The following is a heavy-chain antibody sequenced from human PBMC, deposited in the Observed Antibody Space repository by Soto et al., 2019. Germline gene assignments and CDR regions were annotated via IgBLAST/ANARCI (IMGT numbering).Heavy chain of an antibody. V-gene: IGHV1-2*04. CDR3: ARGDSTDCSNGVCSFFYNHDMDV. D-gene: IGHD2-8*01. Sequence: ASVKVSCKASGYSFTDYHIHWVRQAPGQGLEWLGRINPKSGGTSTAQKFQGWVTMTTDTSISTASMELTRLTSDDTAIYHCARGDSTDCSNGVCSFFYNHDMDVWGQGTMVTVSS. J-gene: IGHJ6*02. CDR1: GYSFTDYH. CDR2: INPKSGGT.